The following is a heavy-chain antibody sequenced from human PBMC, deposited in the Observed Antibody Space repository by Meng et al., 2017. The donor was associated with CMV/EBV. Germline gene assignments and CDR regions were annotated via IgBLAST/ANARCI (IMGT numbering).Heavy chain of an antibody. Sequence: LSLTCAVYGGSFSGYYWSWIRQPPGKGLEWIGEINHSGSTNYNPSLKSRVTISVDTSKNQFSLKLSSVTAADTAVYYCARQVSWFDPWGQGTLVTVSS. J-gene: IGHJ5*02. CDR1: GGSFSGYY. V-gene: IGHV4-34*01. CDR3: ARQVSWFDP. CDR2: INHSGST.